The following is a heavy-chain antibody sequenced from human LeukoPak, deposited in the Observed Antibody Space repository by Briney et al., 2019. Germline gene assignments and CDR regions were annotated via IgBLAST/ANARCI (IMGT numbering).Heavy chain of an antibody. CDR2: IAYSGDT. D-gene: IGHD2-2*01. CDR3: AREVQYQLHAFDI. J-gene: IGHJ3*02. Sequence: SETLSLTCTASGGSINNYYWSWLRQPPGKGLEWIGYIAYSGDTNYNPSLKSRVTISLDTSKNQFSLNLNSMTAADTAVYYCAREVQYQLHAFDIWGQGTMVTVSS. V-gene: IGHV4-59*01. CDR1: GGSINNYY.